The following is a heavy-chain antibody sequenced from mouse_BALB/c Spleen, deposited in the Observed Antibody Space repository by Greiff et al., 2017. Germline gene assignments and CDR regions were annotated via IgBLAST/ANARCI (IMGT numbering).Heavy chain of an antibody. J-gene: IGHJ3*01. CDR2: IWAGGST. CDR1: GFSLTSYG. CDR3: ASDYYDYDGFAY. Sequence: VQLVESGPGLVAPSQSLSITCTVSGFSLTSYGVHWVRQPPGKGLEWLGVIWAGGSTNYNSALMSRLSISKDNSKSQVFLKMNSLQTDDTAMYYCASDYYDYDGFAYWGQGTLVTVSA. D-gene: IGHD2-4*01. V-gene: IGHV2-9*02.